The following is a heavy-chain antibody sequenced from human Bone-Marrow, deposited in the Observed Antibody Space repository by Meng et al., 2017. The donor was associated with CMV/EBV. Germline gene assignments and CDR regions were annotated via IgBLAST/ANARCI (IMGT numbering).Heavy chain of an antibody. V-gene: IGHV1-46*01. CDR2: INPSGGST. J-gene: IGHJ6*01. Sequence: ASGKVSCKASGYTFTSYYMHWVRQAPGQGLEWMGIINPSGGSTSYAQKFQGRVTMTRDTSTSTVYMELSSLRSEDTAVYYCARDFRHTSIVVVPAAMAADYYYGMDVWGQGTTVTVSS. CDR3: ARDFRHTSIVVVPAAMAADYYYGMDV. CDR1: GYTFTSYY. D-gene: IGHD2-2*01.